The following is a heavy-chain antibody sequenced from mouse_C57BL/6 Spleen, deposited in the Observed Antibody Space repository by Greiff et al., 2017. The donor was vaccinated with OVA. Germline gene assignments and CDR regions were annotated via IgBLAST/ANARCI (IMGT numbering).Heavy chain of an antibody. D-gene: IGHD2-3*01. CDR2: ISSGSSTI. CDR1: GFTFSDYG. CDR3: ARGLLRYFDV. V-gene: IGHV5-17*01. Sequence: EVKLMESGGGLVKPGGSPKLSCAASGFTFSDYGMHWVRQAPEKGLEWVAYISSGSSTIYYADTVKGRFTISRDNAKNTLFLQMTSLRSEDTAMYYCARGLLRYFDVWGTGTTVTVSS. J-gene: IGHJ1*03.